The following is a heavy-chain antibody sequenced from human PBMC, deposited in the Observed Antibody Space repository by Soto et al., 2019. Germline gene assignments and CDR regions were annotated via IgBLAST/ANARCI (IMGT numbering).Heavy chain of an antibody. V-gene: IGHV3-23*01. CDR3: AKDTSSSPYYMDV. Sequence: EVQVLESGGGSVQPGGSLRLSCAASGFTFSNFAMSWVRHAPGKGLEWVSEITGSTGTTYYADSVKGRFIISRANSKNTVHLQMNSLRAEDTAVYYGAKDTSSSPYYMDVWGKGTTVTVSS. J-gene: IGHJ6*03. CDR2: ITGSTGTT. D-gene: IGHD2-2*01. CDR1: GFTFSNFA.